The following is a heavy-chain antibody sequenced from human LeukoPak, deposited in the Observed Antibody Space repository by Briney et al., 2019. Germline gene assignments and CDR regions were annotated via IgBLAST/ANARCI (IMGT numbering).Heavy chain of an antibody. CDR2: IYPGDSDT. J-gene: IGHJ2*01. CDR1: GYSFTSYW. D-gene: IGHD3-10*01. CDR3: ARSITYYYGSGGSWYFDL. Sequence: GESLKISCKGSGYSFTSYWIGWVRQMPGKGLEWMGIIYPGDSDTRYSPSFQGQVTISADKSISTAYLQWSSLKASDTAMYYCARSITYYYGSGGSWYFDLWGRGTLVTVSS. V-gene: IGHV5-51*01.